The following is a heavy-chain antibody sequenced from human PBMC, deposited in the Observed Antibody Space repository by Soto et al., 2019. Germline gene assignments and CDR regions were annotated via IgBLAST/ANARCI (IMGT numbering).Heavy chain of an antibody. V-gene: IGHV4-30-4*01. CDR1: GGSISSGDYY. CDR3: ARERPDGAWLDP. CDR2: IYHSGST. J-gene: IGHJ5*02. Sequence: SETLSLTCTVSGGSISSGDYYWSWIRQPPGKGLEWIGYIYHSGSTYYNPSLKSRVTISVDTSKNQFSLKLSSVTAADTAVYYCARERPDGAWLDPWGQGTLVTVSS. D-gene: IGHD6-6*01.